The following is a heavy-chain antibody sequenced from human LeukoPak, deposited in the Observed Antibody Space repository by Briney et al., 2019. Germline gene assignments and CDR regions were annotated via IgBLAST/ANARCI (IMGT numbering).Heavy chain of an antibody. D-gene: IGHD1-14*01. V-gene: IGHV3-74*01. Sequence: GGSLRLSCAASGFTFSHYWMHWVRQAPGKGLVWVSRIESDGGRTDYADSLKGRFTISRDNAKNTLYLEMNSLRAEDTAVYYCARSIGPPYYFDYWGQGTLVTVSS. CDR2: IESDGGRT. CDR1: GFTFSHYW. J-gene: IGHJ4*02. CDR3: ARSIGPPYYFDY.